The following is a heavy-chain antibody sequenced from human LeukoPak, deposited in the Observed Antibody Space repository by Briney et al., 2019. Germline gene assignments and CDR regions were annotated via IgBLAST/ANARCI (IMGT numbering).Heavy chain of an antibody. CDR3: ARDSGLTTVTTYWDY. D-gene: IGHD4-17*01. J-gene: IGHJ4*02. Sequence: GGSLRLSCAASGFTFSTYCMSWVRRAPRRGLELVANIKEDGREKYYVDSVKGRFTISRDNAKKSLFLQMNSLRAEDSAVYYCARDSGLTTVTTYWDYWGQGTLVTVSS. CDR2: IKEDGREK. V-gene: IGHV3-7*05. CDR1: GFTFSTYC.